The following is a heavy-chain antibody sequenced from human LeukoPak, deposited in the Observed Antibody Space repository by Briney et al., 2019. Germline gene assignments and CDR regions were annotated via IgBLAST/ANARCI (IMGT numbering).Heavy chain of an antibody. CDR3: ARGYCSSTSCYGPDY. Sequence: GGSLRLSCAVSGFTFSSYWMSWVRQAPGKGLEWVANIKQDGSEKYYVDSVKGRFTISRDNSKNTLYLQMNSLRAEDTAVYYCARGYCSSTSCYGPDYWGQGTLVTVSS. CDR2: IKQDGSEK. CDR1: GFTFSSYW. D-gene: IGHD2-2*01. J-gene: IGHJ4*02. V-gene: IGHV3-7*01.